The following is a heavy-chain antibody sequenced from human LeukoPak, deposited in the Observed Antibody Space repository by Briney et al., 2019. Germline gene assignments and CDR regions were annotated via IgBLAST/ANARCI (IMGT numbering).Heavy chain of an antibody. J-gene: IGHJ5*02. D-gene: IGHD2-21*01. CDR3: ARGDWFDP. V-gene: IGHV1-18*01. Sequence: GASVKVSCKASGYTFTSYDINWVRQAPGQGLEWMGWVSGYNGNTNYAQKFEGRVAMTTDTFSSTAYMELRSLKSDDTAIYYCARGDWFDPWGQGTLVTVSS. CDR2: VSGYNGNT. CDR1: GYTFTSYD.